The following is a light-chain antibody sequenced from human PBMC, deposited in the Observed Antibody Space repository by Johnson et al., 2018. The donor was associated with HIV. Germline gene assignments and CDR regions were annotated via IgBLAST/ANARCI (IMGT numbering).Light chain of an antibody. CDR1: SSNIGNNY. J-gene: IGLJ1*01. Sequence: QSVLTQPPSVSAAPGQKVTISCSGSSSNIGNNYVSWYQQLPGTAPKLLIYENNKRPSGIPDRFSGSKSGTSATLGITGLQTGDEADYYCGTWVSSLRTGSFGTGTKVTVL. CDR3: GTWVSSLRTGS. V-gene: IGLV1-51*02. CDR2: ENN.